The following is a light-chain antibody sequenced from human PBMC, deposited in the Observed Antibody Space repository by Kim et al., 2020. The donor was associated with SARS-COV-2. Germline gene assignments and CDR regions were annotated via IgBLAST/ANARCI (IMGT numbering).Light chain of an antibody. CDR2: EDN. J-gene: IGLJ2*01. CDR3: QSSDSSNHVV. CDR1: SGSIGSKY. V-gene: IGLV6-57*03. Sequence: KAVTISCTRGSGSIGSKYVHWYQPRPGSAPTTVIYEDNQRPSGVPDRFSGSIDTSSNSASLTISGLKTEDEADYFCQSSDSSNHVVFGGGTQLTVL.